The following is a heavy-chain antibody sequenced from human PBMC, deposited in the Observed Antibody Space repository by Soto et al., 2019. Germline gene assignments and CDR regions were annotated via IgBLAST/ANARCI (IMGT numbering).Heavy chain of an antibody. D-gene: IGHD4-4*01. J-gene: IGHJ6*02. CDR1: GVSISRGGDY. Sequence: QVQLQESGPGLVKPSQTLSLNCTVSGVSISRGGDYLSWIRQHPGKGLEWIGYIYHSGSTHYYPSLRSRVSISVDTSENQFSLTLNSVTAADPAVYYCASYRDCCGMGVWGQGTTVTVSS. CDR3: ASYRDCCGMGV. V-gene: IGHV4-31*03. CDR2: IYHSGST.